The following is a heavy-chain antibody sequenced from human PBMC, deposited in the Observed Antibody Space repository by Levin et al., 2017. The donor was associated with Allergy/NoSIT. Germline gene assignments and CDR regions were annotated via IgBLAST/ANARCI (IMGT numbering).Heavy chain of an antibody. CDR1: GFTVSTNY. CDR2: IYSGGSSGST. Sequence: GGSLRLSCAVSGFTVSTNYMSWVRQAPGKGLEWVSVIYSGGSSGSTFYADSVRGRFTISRDNSKNMLYLQMNSLRAEDTAVYYCARDRHNRGSWYFDLWGRGTLVTVSS. V-gene: IGHV3-53*05. J-gene: IGHJ2*01. CDR3: ARDRHNRGSWYFDL. D-gene: IGHD3-16*01.